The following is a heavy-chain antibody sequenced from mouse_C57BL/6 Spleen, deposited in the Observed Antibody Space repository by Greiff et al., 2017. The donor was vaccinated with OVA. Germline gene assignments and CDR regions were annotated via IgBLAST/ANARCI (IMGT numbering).Heavy chain of an antibody. CDR1: GYTFTEYT. CDR3: ARHGDDYDGAMDY. D-gene: IGHD2-4*01. Sequence: VQLQQSGAELVKPGASVKLSCKASGYTFTEYTIHWVKQRSGKGLEWIGWFYTGGGSIKYNENVKDKATLTADKYSSTVYMELSRLTSEDSAVYFCARHGDDYDGAMDYWGQGTSVTVSS. V-gene: IGHV1-62-2*01. CDR2: FYTGGGSI. J-gene: IGHJ4*01.